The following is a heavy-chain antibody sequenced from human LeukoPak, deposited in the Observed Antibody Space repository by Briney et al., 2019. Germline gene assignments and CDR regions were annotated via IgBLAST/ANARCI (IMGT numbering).Heavy chain of an antibody. CDR2: INHSGST. Sequence: PSETLSLTCAVYGGSFSGYYWSWIRQPPGKGLEWIGEINHSGSTNYNPSLKSRVTISVDTSKNQFSLKLSSVTAADTAVYYCASVFDSWGQGFLVTVSS. CDR1: GGSFSGYY. CDR3: ASVFDS. J-gene: IGHJ4*02. V-gene: IGHV4-34*01.